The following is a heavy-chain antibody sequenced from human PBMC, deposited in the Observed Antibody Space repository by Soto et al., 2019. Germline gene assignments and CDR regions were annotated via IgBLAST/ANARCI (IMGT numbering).Heavy chain of an antibody. Sequence: EVQLLESGGGLVQPGGSLRLSCAASGFTFNNYAMSWVRQAPGKGLEWVSVISGSGGNTYYADSVKGRFTISRDNSKNKLYLQNNSLRVEDTAVYYCAKVRGQWLVGALDYWGQGTLVTVSS. D-gene: IGHD6-19*01. J-gene: IGHJ4*02. CDR1: GFTFNNYA. CDR2: ISGSGGNT. V-gene: IGHV3-23*01. CDR3: AKVRGQWLVGALDY.